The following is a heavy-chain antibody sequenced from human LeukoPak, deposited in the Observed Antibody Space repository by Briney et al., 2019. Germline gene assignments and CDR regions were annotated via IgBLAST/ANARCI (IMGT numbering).Heavy chain of an antibody. D-gene: IGHD2-2*01. CDR3: VRDGSTSSNAFDI. CDR1: GFTFSSYS. J-gene: IGHJ3*02. CDR2: ISSSSSYI. Sequence: VGSLRLSCAASGFTFSSYSMNWVRQAPGKGLEWVSCISSSSSYIYYADSVKGRFTISRDNAKNSLYLQMNSLRAEDTAVYYCVRDGSTSSNAFDIWSQGTMVTVSS. V-gene: IGHV3-21*06.